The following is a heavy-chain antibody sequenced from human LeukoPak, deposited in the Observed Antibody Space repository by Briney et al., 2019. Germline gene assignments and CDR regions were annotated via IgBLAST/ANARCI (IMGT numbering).Heavy chain of an antibody. CDR3: ARRTGPIGY. Sequence: GGSLRLSCAASQFGFSSYWMSWVRQAPGKGLEWVANIKRDGSEKYYVDSVKGRFTISRDNDKNSLYLQMNSLRTEDTAVYYCARRTGPIGYWGQGTLVTVSS. V-gene: IGHV3-7*05. CDR1: QFGFSSYW. J-gene: IGHJ4*02. CDR2: IKRDGSEK. D-gene: IGHD1-1*01.